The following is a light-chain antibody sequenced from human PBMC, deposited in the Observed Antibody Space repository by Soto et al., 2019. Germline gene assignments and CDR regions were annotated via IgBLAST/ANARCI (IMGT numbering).Light chain of an antibody. Sequence: QSVLTQPASVSGSPGQSITISCTGTSSDVGGYDYVSWYQQHPGKAHKLMIYEVSNRPSGVSNRFSGSKSGNTASLTISGLQAEDEADYYCSSYTSISTLVFGGGTKLTVL. V-gene: IGLV2-14*01. CDR2: EVS. J-gene: IGLJ3*02. CDR3: SSYTSISTLV. CDR1: SSDVGGYDY.